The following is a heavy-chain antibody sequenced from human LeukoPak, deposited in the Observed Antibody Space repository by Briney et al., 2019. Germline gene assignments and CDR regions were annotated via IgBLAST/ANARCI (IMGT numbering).Heavy chain of an antibody. CDR2: INSDGSST. Sequence: GGSLRLSCAASGLTFSTYWMHWVRHAPGKGLVWVSRINSDGSSTSYADSVRGRFTISRDNAKNTLYMQMNSLRAEDTAVYYCARGIEEWLYLYYWGQGALVTVAS. V-gene: IGHV3-74*01. J-gene: IGHJ4*02. CDR3: ARGIEEWLYLYY. CDR1: GLTFSTYW. D-gene: IGHD3-3*01.